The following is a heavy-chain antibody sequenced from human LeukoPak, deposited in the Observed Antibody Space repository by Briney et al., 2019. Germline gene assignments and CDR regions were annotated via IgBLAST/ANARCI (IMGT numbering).Heavy chain of an antibody. CDR3: ARLTGAPDY. CDR2: INHSGST. V-gene: IGHV4-34*01. J-gene: IGHJ4*02. CDR1: GGSFSGYY. Sequence: SETLSLTCAVYGGSFSGYYWSWIRQPPGKGLEWIGEINHSGSTNYNPSLKSRVTISVDTSKNQFSLKLSSVTAADTAVYYCARLTGAPDYWGQGTLATVSS. D-gene: IGHD1-1*01.